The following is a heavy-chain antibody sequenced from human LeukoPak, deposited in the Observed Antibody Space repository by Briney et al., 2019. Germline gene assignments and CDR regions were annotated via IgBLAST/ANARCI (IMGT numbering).Heavy chain of an antibody. CDR3: AGANGEGSRWSYGDNWFGP. V-gene: IGHV3-21*01. CDR2: ISSTSSHK. D-gene: IGHD6-13*01. Sequence: GGSLRLSCAASGFTCSNFGMHWVRQAPGKGLEWVSSISSTSSHKHYPDSLKGRFTISRDNAEDSLYLQMASLRAEATGVYYWAGANGEGSRWSYGDNWFGPWGQGTLVTVSS. J-gene: IGHJ5*02. CDR1: GFTCSNFG.